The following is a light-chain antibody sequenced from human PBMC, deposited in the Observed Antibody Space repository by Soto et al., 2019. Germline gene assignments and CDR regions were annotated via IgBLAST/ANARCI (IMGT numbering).Light chain of an antibody. Sequence: MTQSPSSLSASVGDRVTITCRASQSISTYLNWYQQKPGKAPKLLIYAASSLQTGVPSRFSGSGSGTDFTLTITSLQPEDFATYSCQQSYSTLRWTFGQGTKVEIK. CDR2: AAS. V-gene: IGKV1-39*01. CDR3: QQSYSTLRWT. J-gene: IGKJ1*01. CDR1: QSISTY.